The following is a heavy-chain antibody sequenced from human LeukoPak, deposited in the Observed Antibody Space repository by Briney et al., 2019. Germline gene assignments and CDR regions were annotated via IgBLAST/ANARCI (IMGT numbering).Heavy chain of an antibody. V-gene: IGHV4-38-2*02. CDR2: IYHSGST. CDR1: GYSISSGYY. Sequence: SETLSLTCTVSGYSISSGYYWGWIRQPPGQGLEWIGSIYHSGSTYYNPSLKSRVTISVDTSKNQFSLKLSSVTAADTAVYYCACASYYYDSSGYYYYFDYWGQGTLVTVSS. J-gene: IGHJ4*02. CDR3: ACASYYYDSSGYYYYFDY. D-gene: IGHD3-22*01.